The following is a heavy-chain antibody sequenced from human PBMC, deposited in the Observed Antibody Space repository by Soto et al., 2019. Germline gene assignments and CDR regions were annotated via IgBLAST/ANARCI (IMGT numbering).Heavy chain of an antibody. D-gene: IGHD3-10*01. J-gene: IGHJ4*02. CDR3: AREGAPITMVRGVIITFLVDY. Sequence: GGSLRLSCAASGLTFSSYGMHWVRQAPGKGLEWVAVIWYDGSNKYYADSVKGRFTISRDNSKNTLYLQMNSLRAEDTAVYYCAREGAPITMVRGVIITFLVDYWGQGTLVTVSS. CDR1: GLTFSSYG. CDR2: IWYDGSNK. V-gene: IGHV3-33*01.